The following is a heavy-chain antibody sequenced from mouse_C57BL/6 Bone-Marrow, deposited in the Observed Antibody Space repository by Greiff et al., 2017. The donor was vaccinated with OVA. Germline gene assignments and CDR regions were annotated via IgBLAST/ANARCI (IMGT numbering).Heavy chain of an antibody. CDR1: GYTFTSYW. Sequence: QVQLQQPGAGLVGPWSSVKLSCKASGYTFTSYWVDWVRQRPGQGLEWIGNIYPSDSETHYTQNFTDKATFTVDKSSSTAYMQISSLTSEDSAVYYCAIYSKGAWFAYWGQGALVTVSA. J-gene: IGHJ3*01. V-gene: IGHV1-61*01. CDR3: AIYSKGAWFAY. D-gene: IGHD2-5*01. CDR2: IYPSDSET.